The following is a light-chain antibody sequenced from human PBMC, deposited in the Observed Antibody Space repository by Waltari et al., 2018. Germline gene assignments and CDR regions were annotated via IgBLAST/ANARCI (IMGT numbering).Light chain of an antibody. Sequence: DIQMTQSPSTVSASVGDRVTITCRSSQDISSWLAWYQQKPERAPKVLIYKATKVSTSASAVSPSFSGRGSEKEFTLNISSLPADDFATYYCQPFDTYLCTFGHAPSVEIK. CDR2: KATKVS. J-gene: IGKJ1*01. CDR3: QPFDTYLCT. CDR1: QDISSW. V-gene: IGKV1-5*03.